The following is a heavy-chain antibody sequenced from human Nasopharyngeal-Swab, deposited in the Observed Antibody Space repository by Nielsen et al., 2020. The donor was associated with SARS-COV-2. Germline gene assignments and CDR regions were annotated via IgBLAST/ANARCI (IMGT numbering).Heavy chain of an antibody. CDR1: GGSISSYY. D-gene: IGHD3-3*01. CDR2: IYTSGST. CDR3: ARDGADFWCGMGFDY. Sequence: SETLSLTCTVSGGSISSYYWSWIRQPAGKGLEWIGRIYTSGSTNYNPSLKSRVTMSVDTSKNQFSLKLSSVTAADTAVYYCARDGADFWCGMGFDYWGQGTLVTVSS. V-gene: IGHV4-4*07. J-gene: IGHJ4*02.